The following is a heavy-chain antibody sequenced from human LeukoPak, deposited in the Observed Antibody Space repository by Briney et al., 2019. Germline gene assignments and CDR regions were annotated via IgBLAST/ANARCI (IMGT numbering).Heavy chain of an antibody. D-gene: IGHD6-19*01. J-gene: IGHJ4*02. Sequence: GGSLRLSCAASGFTFSSYAMSWVRQAPGKGLEWVSVIYSGGSTYYADSVKGRFTISRDNSKNTLYLQMNSLRAEDTAVYYCARLRAGYFDYWGQGTLVTVSS. CDR3: ARLRAGYFDY. CDR2: IYSGGST. CDR1: GFTFSSYA. V-gene: IGHV3-53*01.